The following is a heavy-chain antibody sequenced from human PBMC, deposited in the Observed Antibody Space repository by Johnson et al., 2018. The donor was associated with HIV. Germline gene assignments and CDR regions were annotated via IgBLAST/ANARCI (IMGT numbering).Heavy chain of an antibody. Sequence: VQLVESGGGVVQPGGSLRLSCAASGFTVSRNYMSWIREAPGKGLEWVSVIYSGGSTYYTDSVKGRFTISRDNSKNTVYLQMNSLRAEDTAVYYCARDGSGTPKAFDIWGQGTMVTVSS. V-gene: IGHV3-66*01. CDR2: IYSGGST. CDR3: ARDGSGTPKAFDI. J-gene: IGHJ3*02. D-gene: IGHD3-10*01. CDR1: GFTVSRNY.